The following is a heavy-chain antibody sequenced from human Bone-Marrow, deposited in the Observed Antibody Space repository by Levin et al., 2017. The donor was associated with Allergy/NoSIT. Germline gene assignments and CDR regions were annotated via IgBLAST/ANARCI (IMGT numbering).Heavy chain of an antibody. CDR1: GGSISSSSYY. D-gene: IGHD6-19*01. J-gene: IGHJ2*01. CDR3: ARHEQWLVLSNSGNWYFDL. Sequence: SETLSLTCTVSGGSISSSSYYWGWIRQPPGKGLEWIGSIYYSGSTYYNPSLKSRVTISVDTSKNQFSLKLSSVTAADTAVYYCARHEQWLVLSNSGNWYFDLWGRGTLVTVSS. CDR2: IYYSGST. V-gene: IGHV4-39*01.